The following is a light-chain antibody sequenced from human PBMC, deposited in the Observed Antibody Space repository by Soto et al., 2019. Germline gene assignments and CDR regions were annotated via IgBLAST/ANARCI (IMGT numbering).Light chain of an antibody. CDR2: GAS. V-gene: IGKV3-11*01. CDR3: QQRSNWPRT. Sequence: MVMTQWPAALSGSAVGSGSRCCRASQSVSSNLAWYQQKPGQAPRLLIYGASTRAPGIPARFSGSGSGTDSTLTISRLEPQDFAVYYCQQRSNWPRTFGQGTKVDIK. J-gene: IGKJ1*01. CDR1: QSVSSN.